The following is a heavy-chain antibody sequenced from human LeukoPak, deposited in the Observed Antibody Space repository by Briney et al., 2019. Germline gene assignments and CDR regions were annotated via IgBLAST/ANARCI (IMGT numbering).Heavy chain of an antibody. CDR3: ASGAGYDFWSGYYPFDY. CDR2: IYHSGST. J-gene: IGHJ4*02. CDR1: GGSISSDGYY. Sequence: SQTLSLTCTVSGGSISSDGYYWSWIRQPPGKGLEWIGYIYHSGSTYYNPSLKSRVTISVDRSKNQFSLKLSSVTAADTAVYYCASGAGYDFWSGYYPFDYWGQGTLVTVSS. V-gene: IGHV4-30-2*01. D-gene: IGHD3-3*01.